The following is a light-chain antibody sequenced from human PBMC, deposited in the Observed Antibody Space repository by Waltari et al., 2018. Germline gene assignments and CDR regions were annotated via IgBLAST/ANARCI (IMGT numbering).Light chain of an antibody. CDR1: ALPNQY. CDR3: QSTDSSGSSVV. CDR2: KDS. V-gene: IGLV3-25*03. Sequence: SYELTQPPSVSVSPGQTARITCSGDALPNQYAYWYQQQPGQAPVVVIYKDSERHSGIPERVLGYSSGTTVTLAISGVQAEDEADYYCQSTDSSGSSVVFGGGTKLTVL. J-gene: IGLJ2*01.